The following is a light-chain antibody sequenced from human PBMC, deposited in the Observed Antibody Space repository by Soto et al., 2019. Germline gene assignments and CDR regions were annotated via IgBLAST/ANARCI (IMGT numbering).Light chain of an antibody. CDR1: SSDVGAYDF. CDR2: EVR. Sequence: QSVLTQPASVSGSPGQSITISCTGTSSDVGAYDFVSWYQQHPDKAPKLMIYEVRYRPSGVSNRFSGSKSVNTATLTISGLQAEGEADYYCSSYTTRSTRVFGTGTKVTVL. CDR3: SSYTTRSTRV. V-gene: IGLV2-14*03. J-gene: IGLJ1*01.